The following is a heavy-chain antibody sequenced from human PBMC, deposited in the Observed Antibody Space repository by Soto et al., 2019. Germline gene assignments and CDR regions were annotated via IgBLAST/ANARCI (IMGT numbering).Heavy chain of an antibody. Sequence: SVKVSCKASGGTFSSYAISWVRQAPGQGLEWMGGIIPIFGTANYAQKFQGRVTITADESTSTAYMELSSLRSEDTAVYYCARDLVVVPPSPSYTYSYGMDVGAQGTTVTVSS. CDR3: ARDLVVVPPSPSYTYSYGMDV. CDR2: IIPIFGTA. J-gene: IGHJ6*02. D-gene: IGHD2-2*01. CDR1: GGTFSSYA. V-gene: IGHV1-69*13.